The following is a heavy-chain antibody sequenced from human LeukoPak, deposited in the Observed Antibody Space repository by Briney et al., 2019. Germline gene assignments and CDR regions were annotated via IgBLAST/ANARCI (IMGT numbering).Heavy chain of an antibody. Sequence: ASVTVSCKASGGTFSSYAISWVRQAPGQGLEWMGGIIPIFGTANYAQKFQGRVTITADESTSTAYMELSSLRSEDTAVYYCARDHWTVRGGTHWYFDLWGRGTLVTVSS. CDR1: GGTFSSYA. V-gene: IGHV1-69*13. J-gene: IGHJ2*01. CDR3: ARDHWTVRGGTHWYFDL. CDR2: IIPIFGTA. D-gene: IGHD3-10*01.